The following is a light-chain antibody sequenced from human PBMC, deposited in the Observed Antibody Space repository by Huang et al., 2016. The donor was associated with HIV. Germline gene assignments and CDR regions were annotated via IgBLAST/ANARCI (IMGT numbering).Light chain of an antibody. J-gene: IGKJ2*01. Sequence: PGEGASLSCRASQGVHNSYLAWYQQKPGQAPRLLIFGASNRATGVPHRFRGSESGTDFTLTISGLDPEDFAVYDCQQYGTLPYTFGQGTKLEI. CDR3: QQYGTLPYT. V-gene: IGKV3-20*01. CDR2: GAS. CDR1: QGVHNSY.